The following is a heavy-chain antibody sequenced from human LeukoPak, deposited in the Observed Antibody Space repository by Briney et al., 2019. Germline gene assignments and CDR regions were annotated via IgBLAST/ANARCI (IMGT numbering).Heavy chain of an antibody. Sequence: SETLSLTCTVSGGSISSSSYYWGWIRQPPGKGLEWIGSIYYSGSTYYNPSLKSRVTISVDTSKNQFSLKLSSVTAADTAVYYCARHALPRPFDYWGQGTLVTVSS. CDR1: GGSISSSSYY. CDR3: ARHALPRPFDY. J-gene: IGHJ4*02. CDR2: IYYSGST. V-gene: IGHV4-39*01. D-gene: IGHD2-21*02.